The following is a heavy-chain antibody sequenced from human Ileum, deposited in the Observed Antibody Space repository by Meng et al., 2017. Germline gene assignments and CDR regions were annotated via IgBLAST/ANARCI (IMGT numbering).Heavy chain of an antibody. CDR2: FHPGSGA. Sequence: VKLQAAGPGLVKPSGTPSLTCSVSGGSISGGTWWSWVRQPPGKGLQWIGQFHPGSGAAYNPSLETRVTISVDTSKNQFSLELTSVTAADTAVYYCAKNGAYCLESWGQGTLVTVSS. J-gene: IGHJ4*02. CDR3: AKNGAYCLES. CDR1: GGSISGGTW. D-gene: IGHD2-21*01. V-gene: IGHV4-4*02.